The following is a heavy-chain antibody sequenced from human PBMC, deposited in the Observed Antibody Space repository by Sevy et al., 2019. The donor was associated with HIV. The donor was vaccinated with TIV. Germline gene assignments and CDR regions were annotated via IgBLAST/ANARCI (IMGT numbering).Heavy chain of an antibody. V-gene: IGHV4-59*01. CDR2: SYYSGST. CDR1: GDSISGYC. CDR3: ARASPDDYYGMDV. J-gene: IGHJ6*02. Sequence: SETLSLTCTVSGDSISGYCRSWIRQPPGKGLEWIGYSYYSGSTTYNPSLKSRVTISVDTSKNQFSLKLSSVTAADTAGYYCARASPDDYYGMDVWGQGTTVTVSS.